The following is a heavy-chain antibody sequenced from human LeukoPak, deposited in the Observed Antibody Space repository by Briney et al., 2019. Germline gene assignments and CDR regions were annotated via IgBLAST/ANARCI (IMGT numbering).Heavy chain of an antibody. J-gene: IGHJ4*02. CDR2: INHSGST. CDR1: GGSFSGYY. V-gene: IGHV4-34*01. D-gene: IGHD5-24*01. CDR3: ARRDGYNYPNDY. Sequence: SETLSLTCAVYGGSFSGYYWSWIRQPPGKGLEWIGEINHSGSTNYNPSLKSRVTISVDTSKNQFSLKLSSATAADTAVYYCARRDGYNYPNDYWGQGTLVTVSS.